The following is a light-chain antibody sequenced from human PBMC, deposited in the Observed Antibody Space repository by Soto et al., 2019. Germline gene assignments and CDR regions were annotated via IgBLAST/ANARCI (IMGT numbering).Light chain of an antibody. CDR2: AAS. CDR3: QQGFSLPWT. CDR1: QSISVW. V-gene: IGKV1-39*01. J-gene: IGKJ1*01. Sequence: DIQMTQSPSTLSASLGDRVTITCLASQSISVWLAWYQRKPGTAPRLLIYAASNLQSGVPSRFSASGSGTDFALNISSLQPDDFGTYYCQQGFSLPWTFGQGTKVDIK.